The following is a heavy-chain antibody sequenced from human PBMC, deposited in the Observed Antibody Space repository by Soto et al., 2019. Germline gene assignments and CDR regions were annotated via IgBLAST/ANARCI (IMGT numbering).Heavy chain of an antibody. J-gene: IGHJ6*02. CDR3: ARRIVVVTATRTSYYYGMDV. Sequence: PGESLKISCKGSGYSFTSYWIGWVRQMPGKGLEWMGIIYPGDSDTRYSPSFQGQVTTSADKSISTAYLQWSSLKASDTAMYYCARRIVVVTATRTSYYYGMDVWGQGTTVTVSS. V-gene: IGHV5-51*01. D-gene: IGHD2-21*02. CDR2: IYPGDSDT. CDR1: GYSFTSYW.